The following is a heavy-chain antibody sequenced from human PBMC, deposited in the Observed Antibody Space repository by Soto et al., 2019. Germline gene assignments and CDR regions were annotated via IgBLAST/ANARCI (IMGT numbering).Heavy chain of an antibody. CDR1: GYTFTSYG. D-gene: IGHD1-26*01. Sequence: QVQLVQSGAEVKKPGASVKVSCKASGYTFTSYGISWVRQAPGQGLEWMGGISAYNGNTNSAQKLQGRVTMTTDTATSAAYRELRNLRADDTGVYYWAGDCLYSGSLAPFDYWGQGTLVTVSS. CDR3: AGDCLYSGSLAPFDY. V-gene: IGHV1-18*01. J-gene: IGHJ4*02. CDR2: ISAYNGNT.